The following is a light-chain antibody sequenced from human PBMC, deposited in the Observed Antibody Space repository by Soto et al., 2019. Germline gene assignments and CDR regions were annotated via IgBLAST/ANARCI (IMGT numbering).Light chain of an antibody. Sequence: EVVLTQSPGTLSLSPGETATLSCRATQTLSRSWLAWYQHKPGQAPRLLVSGASRRATGIPDRFSGGGAGTDFTLTISRLEPEDSGLYYCQQYDRPPITFGQGTRLEIK. CDR1: QTLSRSW. J-gene: IGKJ5*01. CDR2: GAS. V-gene: IGKV3-20*01. CDR3: QQYDRPPIT.